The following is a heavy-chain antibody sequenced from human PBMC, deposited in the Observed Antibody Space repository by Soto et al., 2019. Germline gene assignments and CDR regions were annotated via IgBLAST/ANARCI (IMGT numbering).Heavy chain of an antibody. CDR3: AKHAAAAAPDY. V-gene: IGHV3-23*01. D-gene: IGHD6-13*01. CDR2: ISASGGGT. J-gene: IGHJ4*02. CDR1: QFTFSSSA. Sequence: EVQLLESGGGLVQPGGSLRLSCTAFQFTFSSSAHSWVRQAPGKGLEWVSLISASGGGTYYADSVKGRFTISRDNSKNTLYLQMNSLRAEDTAVYYCAKHAAAAAPDYWGQGTQVTVSS.